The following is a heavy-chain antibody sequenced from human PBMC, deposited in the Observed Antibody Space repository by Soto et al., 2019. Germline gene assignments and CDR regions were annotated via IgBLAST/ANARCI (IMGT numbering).Heavy chain of an antibody. Sequence: PGGSLRLACAASGFSVSHNYMSWVRQAPAKGLEWVAIVFGDGNTYHADSVKGRFTISRDNSKNTLYLQMNSLRAEDTAVYYCAKVHGSGSHDPRRYGMDVWGQGTTVTVSS. CDR2: VFGDGNT. CDR3: AKVHGSGSHDPRRYGMDV. J-gene: IGHJ6*02. V-gene: IGHV3-53*01. CDR1: GFSVSHNY. D-gene: IGHD3-10*01.